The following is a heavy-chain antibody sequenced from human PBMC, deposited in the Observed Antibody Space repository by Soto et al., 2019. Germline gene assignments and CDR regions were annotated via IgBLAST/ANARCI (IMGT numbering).Heavy chain of an antibody. Sequence: PGGSLRLSCAASGFTFSSYAMSWVRQAPGKGLEWVSAISGSGGSTYYADSVKGRFTVSRDNSKNTLYLQMNSLRAEDTTVYYCAKDGVTGGDYVYFYYYMDVWGKGTTVTVSS. CDR2: ISGSGGST. CDR1: GFTFSSYA. V-gene: IGHV3-23*01. J-gene: IGHJ6*03. D-gene: IGHD4-17*01. CDR3: AKDGVTGGDYVYFYYYMDV.